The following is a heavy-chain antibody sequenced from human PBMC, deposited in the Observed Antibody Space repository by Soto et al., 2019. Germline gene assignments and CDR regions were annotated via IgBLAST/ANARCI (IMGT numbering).Heavy chain of an antibody. CDR1: GFTFDDYA. J-gene: IGHJ3*02. V-gene: IGHV3-9*01. Sequence: PGGSLRLSCAASGFTFDDYAMHWVRQAPGKGLEWVSGISWNSGSIGYADYVKGRFTISRDNAKNSLYLQMNSLRAEDTALYYCAKDLDLGYCSGGSCSYAFDIWGQGTMVTVS. CDR3: AKDLDLGYCSGGSCSYAFDI. D-gene: IGHD2-15*01. CDR2: ISWNSGSI.